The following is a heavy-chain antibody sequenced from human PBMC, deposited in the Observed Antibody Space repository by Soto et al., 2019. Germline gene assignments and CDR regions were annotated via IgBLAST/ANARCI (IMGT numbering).Heavy chain of an antibody. CDR1: GYTFTSYG. Sequence: VASVKVSCKASGYTFTSYGISWVRQAPGQGLEWMGWISAYNGNTNYAQKLQGRVTMTTDTSTSTAYMELRSLRSDDTAVYYCAREIAYDFWSGYYGPNWFDPWGQGTLVTVSS. CDR3: AREIAYDFWSGYYGPNWFDP. J-gene: IGHJ5*02. D-gene: IGHD3-3*01. V-gene: IGHV1-18*01. CDR2: ISAYNGNT.